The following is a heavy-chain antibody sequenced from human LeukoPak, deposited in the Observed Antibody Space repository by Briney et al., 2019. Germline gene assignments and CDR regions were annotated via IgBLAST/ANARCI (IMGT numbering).Heavy chain of an antibody. D-gene: IGHD3-3*01. J-gene: IGHJ4*02. V-gene: IGHV3-30*01. CDR3: ARDNGFLEWLFRH. CDR1: GFTFTNHW. CDR2: ISYDGSNK. Sequence: GGSLRLSCAASGFTFTNHWMHWVRQAPGKGLEWVAVISYDGSNKYYADSVKGRFTISRDNSKSTLYLQMNSLRAEDTAVYYCARDNGFLEWLFRHWGQGTLVTVSS.